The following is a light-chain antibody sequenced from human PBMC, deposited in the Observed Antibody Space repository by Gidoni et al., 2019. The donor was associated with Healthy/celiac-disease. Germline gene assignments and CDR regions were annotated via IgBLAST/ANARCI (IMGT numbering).Light chain of an antibody. Sequence: SYVLTQPPSVSVAPGQTARITCGGNNIGRKSVHWYQQKPGQAPVLVFYDDSDRPSGIPERFSGSNSGNTAPLTISRVEAWDEAYYYCQVCDSSSDHVVFGGGTKLTVL. J-gene: IGLJ2*01. V-gene: IGLV3-21*02. CDR1: NIGRKS. CDR2: DDS. CDR3: QVCDSSSDHVV.